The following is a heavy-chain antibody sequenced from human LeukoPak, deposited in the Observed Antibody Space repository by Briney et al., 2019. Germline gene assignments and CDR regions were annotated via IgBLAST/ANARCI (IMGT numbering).Heavy chain of an antibody. D-gene: IGHD2-15*01. Sequence: PGRSLRLSCAASGFTFSSYAMHWVRQAPGKGLEWVAVISYDASNKYYADSVKGRFTISRDNSKNTLYLQMNSLRAEDTAVYYCARGTVVVVAATGWFDPWGQGTLVTVSS. CDR3: ARGTVVVVAATGWFDP. CDR1: GFTFSSYA. V-gene: IGHV3-30*04. J-gene: IGHJ5*02. CDR2: ISYDASNK.